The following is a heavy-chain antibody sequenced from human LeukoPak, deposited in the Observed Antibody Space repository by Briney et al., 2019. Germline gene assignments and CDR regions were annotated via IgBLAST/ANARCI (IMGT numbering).Heavy chain of an antibody. V-gene: IGHV3-23*01. Sequence: GGSLRLSCAASGFTFSSYAMSWVRLAPGKGLEWVSGISGSGGSAYYADSVKGRFTISRDNSRHTLYPQMNSLRAEDTAVYYCAKYSSGWYYYFDYWGQGTLVTVSS. CDR3: AKYSSGWYYYFDY. D-gene: IGHD6-19*01. J-gene: IGHJ4*02. CDR1: GFTFSSYA. CDR2: ISGSGGSA.